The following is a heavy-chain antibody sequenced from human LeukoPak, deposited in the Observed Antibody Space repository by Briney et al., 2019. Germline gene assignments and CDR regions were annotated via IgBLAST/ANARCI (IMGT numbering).Heavy chain of an antibody. CDR1: GCSISSSNYY. Sequence: SETLSLTCTVSGCSISSSNYYWGWIRQPPGKGLEWIGSMYYSGSTYYNPALKSRVTISVDTSKNPFSLTLSSVTAADTAVYSCVRHHTYYGNFDSWGQGTLVTVSS. CDR3: VRHHTYYGNFDS. V-gene: IGHV4-39*01. J-gene: IGHJ4*02. D-gene: IGHD4-17*01. CDR2: MYYSGST.